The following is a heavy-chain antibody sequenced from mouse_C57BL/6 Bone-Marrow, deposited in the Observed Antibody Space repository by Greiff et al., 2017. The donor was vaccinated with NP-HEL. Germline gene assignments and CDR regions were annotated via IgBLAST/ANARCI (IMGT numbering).Heavy chain of an antibody. V-gene: IGHV1-69*01. Sequence: VQLQQPGAELVMPGASVKLSCKASGYTFTSYWMHWVKQRPGQGLEWIGKIDPSDSYTNYNQKFKGKSTLTVDKSSSTAYMQLSSLTSEDSAVYYCARSITTVVPDYWGQGTTLTVSS. D-gene: IGHD1-1*01. CDR1: GYTFTSYW. CDR3: ARSITTVVPDY. J-gene: IGHJ2*01. CDR2: IDPSDSYT.